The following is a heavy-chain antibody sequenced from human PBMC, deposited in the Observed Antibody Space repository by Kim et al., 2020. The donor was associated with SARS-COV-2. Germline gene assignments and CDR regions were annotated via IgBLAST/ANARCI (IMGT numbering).Heavy chain of an antibody. D-gene: IGHD6-13*01. Sequence: SVKVSCKASGGTFSSYAISWVRQAPGQGLEWMGGIIPIFGTANYAQKFQGRVTITADESTSTAYMELSSLRSEDTAVYYCATIAAAGTADWFDPWGQGTLVTVSS. CDR2: IIPIFGTA. CDR3: ATIAAAGTADWFDP. CDR1: GGTFSSYA. V-gene: IGHV1-69*13. J-gene: IGHJ5*02.